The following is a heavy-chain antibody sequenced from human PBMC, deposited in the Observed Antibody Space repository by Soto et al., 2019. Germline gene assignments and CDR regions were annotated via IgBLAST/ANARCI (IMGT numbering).Heavy chain of an antibody. J-gene: IGHJ4*02. CDR3: ARDADTTSHYSWNDD. CDR2: IWHDGSTK. V-gene: IGHV3-33*01. CDR1: GFIFRKFG. Sequence: PGGSLRLSCAASGFIFRKFGMQWVRQAPGKGLEWVSLIWHDGSTKYYADSVKGRFTISRDNSDNMLYLHMNNLRAEDTALYYCARDADTTSHYSWNDDWGQGTLVTVSS. D-gene: IGHD4-4*01.